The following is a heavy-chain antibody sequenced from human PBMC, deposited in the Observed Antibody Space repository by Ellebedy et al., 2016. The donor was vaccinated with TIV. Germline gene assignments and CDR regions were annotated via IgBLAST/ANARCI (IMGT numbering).Heavy chain of an antibody. CDR2: INAGDGDT. CDR1: GYTFTSYY. J-gene: IGHJ4*02. D-gene: IGHD1-26*01. CDR3: ASYGTYSGGYYMAH. Sequence: AASVKVSCKASGYTFTSYYMHWVRQAPGQRLEWMGWINAGDGDTKYSQRSQARVTFTRDTSASTAYMELSSLRSGDTAVYYCASYGTYSGGYYMAHWGQGTLVTVSS. V-gene: IGHV1-3*01.